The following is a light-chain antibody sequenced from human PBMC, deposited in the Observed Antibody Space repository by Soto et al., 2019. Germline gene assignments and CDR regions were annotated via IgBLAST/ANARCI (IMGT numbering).Light chain of an antibody. CDR1: QTVYSN. CDR2: GAY. J-gene: IGKJ4*01. V-gene: IGKV3-15*01. Sequence: EIVMAQSPATLSVSPGEGATLSCRASQTVYSNLAWYQQKPGQAPRLLIDGAYTRATGIPARFSGSGSGTEFTLTISSLQSEDFAVYYCQQYNKWPLTFGGGTKVEIK. CDR3: QQYNKWPLT.